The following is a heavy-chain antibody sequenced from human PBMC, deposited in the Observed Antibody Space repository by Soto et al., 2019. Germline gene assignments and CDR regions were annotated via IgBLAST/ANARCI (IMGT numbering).Heavy chain of an antibody. CDR2: IKQDGSEK. CDR3: AREIGDGGIQLWLFGAFDI. V-gene: IGHV3-7*01. J-gene: IGHJ3*02. CDR1: GFTFSSYW. D-gene: IGHD5-18*01. Sequence: GGSLRLSCAASGFTFSSYWMSWVRQAPGKGLEWVANIKQDGSEKYYVDSVKGRFTISRDNAKNSLYLQMNSLRAEDTAVYYCAREIGDGGIQLWLFGAFDIWGQGTMVTVSS.